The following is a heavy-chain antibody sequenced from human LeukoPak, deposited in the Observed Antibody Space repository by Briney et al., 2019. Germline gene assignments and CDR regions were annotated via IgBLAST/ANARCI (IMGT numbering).Heavy chain of an antibody. J-gene: IGHJ4*02. CDR2: ISAYNGNT. V-gene: IGHV1-18*01. D-gene: IGHD2-2*02. CDR3: ARYLGYCSSTSCYTLGYFDY. Sequence: ASVKVSCKASGYTFTSYGISWVRQAPGQGLEWMGWISAYNGNTNYAQKLQGRVTMTTDTSTSTAYMELRSLRSDDTAVYYCARYLGYCSSTSCYTLGYFDYWGQGTLVTVPS. CDR1: GYTFTSYG.